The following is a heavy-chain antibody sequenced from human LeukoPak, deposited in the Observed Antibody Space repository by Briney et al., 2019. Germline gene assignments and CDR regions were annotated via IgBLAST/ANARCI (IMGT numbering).Heavy chain of an antibody. Sequence: GGSLRPSCAASGFTFSSYLMSWVRQAPGKGLEWVANIKQDGSEKYYVDSVKGRFTISRDNAKNSLYLQMNGLRAEDTAVYYCARSRWYRAVNYFDYWGQGTLVTVSS. CDR2: IKQDGSEK. D-gene: IGHD6-13*01. CDR1: GFTFSSYL. CDR3: ARSRWYRAVNYFDY. J-gene: IGHJ4*02. V-gene: IGHV3-7*01.